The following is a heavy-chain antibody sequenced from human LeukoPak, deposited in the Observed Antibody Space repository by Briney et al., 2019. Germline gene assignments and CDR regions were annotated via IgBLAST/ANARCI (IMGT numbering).Heavy chain of an antibody. V-gene: IGHV3-74*01. J-gene: IGHJ4*02. Sequence: PGGSLRLSCAASGFTFSTYWMHWVRQAPGKGLVWVSRINDDGRSTSYADSVKGRFAISRDNAKNTLYLQLNSLRVEDTAVYYCARTDLSRRYGVDYWGQGTLVTVSS. CDR2: INDDGRST. CDR3: ARTDLSRRYGVDY. CDR1: GFTFSTYW. D-gene: IGHD4/OR15-4a*01.